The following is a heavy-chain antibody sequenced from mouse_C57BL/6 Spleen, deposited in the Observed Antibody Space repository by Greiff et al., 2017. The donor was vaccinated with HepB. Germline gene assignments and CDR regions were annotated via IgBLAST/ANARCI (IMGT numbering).Heavy chain of an antibody. CDR2: IYPGDGDT. Sequence: VQLQQSGAELVKPGASVKISCKASGYAFSSYWMNWVKQRPGKGLEWIGQIYPGDGDTNYNGKFKGKATLTADKSSSTAYMQLSSLTSEDSAVYFCARSGPTGSFDYWGQGTTLTVSS. V-gene: IGHV1-80*01. CDR3: ARSGPTGSFDY. J-gene: IGHJ2*01. CDR1: GYAFSSYW. D-gene: IGHD4-1*02.